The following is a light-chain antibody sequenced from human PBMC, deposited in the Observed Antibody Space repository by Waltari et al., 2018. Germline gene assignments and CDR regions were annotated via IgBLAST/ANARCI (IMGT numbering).Light chain of an antibody. J-gene: IGKJ4*01. Sequence: TVLTQSPGTLSLSPGERATLSCRASRSVGGNYLVWYHQKPGQPPRLLIYGLSRRATGVPDRFSGSVSGTDFTLTITRLEPEDFAVYYCYHHDYSLTFGGGTKVEI. CDR2: GLS. V-gene: IGKV3-20*01. CDR3: YHHDYSLT. CDR1: RSVGGNY.